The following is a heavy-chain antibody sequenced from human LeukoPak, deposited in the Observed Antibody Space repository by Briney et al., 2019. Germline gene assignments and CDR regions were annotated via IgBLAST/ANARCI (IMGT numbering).Heavy chain of an antibody. J-gene: IGHJ5*02. Sequence: GGSLRLSCAASGFTFSDSVMDWVRQASGKGLEWVGRIRSKANNYATTYAASVKGRFTISRDDSKNTAFLQMNSLKSEDTAVYYCTSLYDSSRPWGQGTLVTVSS. CDR2: IRSKANNYAT. V-gene: IGHV3-73*01. CDR3: TSLYDSSRP. D-gene: IGHD3-22*01. CDR1: GFTFSDSV.